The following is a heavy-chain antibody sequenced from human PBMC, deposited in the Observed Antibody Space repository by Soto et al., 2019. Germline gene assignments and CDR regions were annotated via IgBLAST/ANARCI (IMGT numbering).Heavy chain of an antibody. CDR3: PKDLSRSSCYDY. V-gene: IGHV3-23*01. CDR2: ISGSGGST. Sequence: GGSLRLSCAASGFTFSSYAMSWVRQAPGKGLEWVSAISGSGGSTYYADSVKGRFTISRDNSKNTLYLQMNSLRAEDTAVYNCPKDLSRSSCYDYWGQGTLVTVSS. J-gene: IGHJ4*02. D-gene: IGHD6-13*01. CDR1: GFTFSSYA.